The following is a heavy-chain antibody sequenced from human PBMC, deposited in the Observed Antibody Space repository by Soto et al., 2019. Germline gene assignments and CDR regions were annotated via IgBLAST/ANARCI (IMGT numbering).Heavy chain of an antibody. D-gene: IGHD2-2*01. CDR2: VSGSGTYT. J-gene: IGHJ3*01. V-gene: IGHV3-23*01. Sequence: GGSLRLSCAASGVTFSTYAMSWVRQAPGKGLEWVSGVSGSGTYTYYADSVKGRFTVSRDNSKNTLYLQMDSLRAEDTAVYYCAKMLYQLQLAGAAAFDVWGQGTMVTVS. CDR1: GVTFSTYA. CDR3: AKMLYQLQLAGAAAFDV.